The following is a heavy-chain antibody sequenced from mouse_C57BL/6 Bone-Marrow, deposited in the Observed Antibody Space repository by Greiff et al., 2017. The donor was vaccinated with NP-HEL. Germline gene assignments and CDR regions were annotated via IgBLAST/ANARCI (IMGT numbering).Heavy chain of an antibody. J-gene: IGHJ3*01. CDR3: ASRTGAWFAY. D-gene: IGHD4-1*01. CDR2: IWSGGGT. V-gene: IGHV2-2*01. CDR1: GFSLTSYG. Sequence: VQLQQSGPGLVQPSQSLSIPCTVSGFSLTSYGVHWVRQSPGKGLEWQGVIWSGGGTDYNAAFISRLSISKDNSKSQVFFKMSSLQADDTAIYYCASRTGAWFAYWGQGTLVTVSA.